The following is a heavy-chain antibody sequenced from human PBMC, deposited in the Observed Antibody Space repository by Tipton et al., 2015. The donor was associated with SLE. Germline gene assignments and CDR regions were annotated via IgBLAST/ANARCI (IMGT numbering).Heavy chain of an antibody. Sequence: SLRLPCVASGFTFSSSWMHWVRQAPGKGLVWVSRIKSDGSYTTYADSVRGRFTISRDNAKSTLYLQMSSLRAEDTAVYYCARGDSGYSVVWGQGTLVTVSS. D-gene: IGHD5-12*01. CDR1: GFTFSSSW. J-gene: IGHJ4*02. CDR3: ARGDSGYSVV. V-gene: IGHV3-74*03. CDR2: IKSDGSYT.